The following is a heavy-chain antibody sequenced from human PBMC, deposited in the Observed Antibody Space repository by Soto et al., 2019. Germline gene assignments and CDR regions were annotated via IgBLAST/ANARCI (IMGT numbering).Heavy chain of an antibody. CDR3: ASGGGYSGYDRDAFDI. D-gene: IGHD5-12*01. J-gene: IGHJ3*02. CDR2: INHSGST. V-gene: IGHV4-34*01. CDR1: GGSFSGYY. Sequence: SETLSLTCAVYGGSFSGYYWSWIRQPPGKGLEWIGEINHSGSTNYNPSLKSRVTISVDTSKNLFSLKLSSGTAADTAVYYCASGGGYSGYDRDAFDIWGQGTMVTVSS.